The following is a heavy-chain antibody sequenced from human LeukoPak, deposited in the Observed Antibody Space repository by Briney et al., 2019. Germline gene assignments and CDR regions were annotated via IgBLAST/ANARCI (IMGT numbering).Heavy chain of an antibody. D-gene: IGHD3-3*01. CDR2: INHSGST. CDR1: GGSFSGYY. Sequence: SETLSLICAVYGGSFSGYYWSWIRQPPGKGLEWIGEINHSGSTNYNPSLKSRVTISVDTSKNQFSLKLSSVTAADTAVYYCARGRYVSITIFGVPTRGKFDYWGQGTLVTVSS. CDR3: ARGRYVSITIFGVPTRGKFDY. V-gene: IGHV4-34*01. J-gene: IGHJ4*02.